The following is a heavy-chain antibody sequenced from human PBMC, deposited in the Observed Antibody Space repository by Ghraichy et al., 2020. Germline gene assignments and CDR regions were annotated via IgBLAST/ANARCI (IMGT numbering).Heavy chain of an antibody. V-gene: IGHV3-23*01. CDR3: VRGSRMQNMDV. J-gene: IGHJ6*02. D-gene: IGHD2-15*01. Sequence: GGSLRLSCAASGFIFNTYTMSWVRQAPGKGLEWVSTIDGYGSVTYYADSVKGRFTISRDNPKNTLHLQMNSLSGEDTAVYYCVRGSRMQNMDVWGQGTTITVSS. CDR1: GFIFNTYT. CDR2: IDGYGSVT.